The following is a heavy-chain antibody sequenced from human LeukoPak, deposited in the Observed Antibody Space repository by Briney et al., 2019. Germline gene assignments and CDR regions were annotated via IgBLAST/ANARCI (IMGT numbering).Heavy chain of an antibody. Sequence: PGGSLRLSCAASGFTFSSYWMHWVRHAPGKGLVWVSRINSDGSSTSYADSVKGRFTISRDNAKNTLYLQMNSLRAEDTAVYYCARPFYSNYGNFDYWGQGTLVTVSS. D-gene: IGHD4-11*01. CDR3: ARPFYSNYGNFDY. J-gene: IGHJ4*02. CDR2: INSDGSST. V-gene: IGHV3-74*01. CDR1: GFTFSSYW.